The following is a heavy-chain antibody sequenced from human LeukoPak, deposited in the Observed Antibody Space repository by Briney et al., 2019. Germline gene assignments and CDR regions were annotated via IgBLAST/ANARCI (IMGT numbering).Heavy chain of an antibody. D-gene: IGHD2-2*01. CDR2: IYSGGST. CDR3: ARGGAMPDC. Sequence: GGSLRLSCVASGFTFSNYAMSWVRQAPGKGLEWVSVIYSGGSTYYADSVKGRFTISRDNSKNTLDLQMNSLRAEDTAVYYCARGGAMPDCWGQGTLVTVSS. CDR1: GFTFSNYA. V-gene: IGHV3-53*01. J-gene: IGHJ4*02.